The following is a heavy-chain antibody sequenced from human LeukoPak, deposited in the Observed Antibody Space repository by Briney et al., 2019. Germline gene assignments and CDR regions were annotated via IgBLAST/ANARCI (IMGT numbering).Heavy chain of an antibody. CDR2: IYTSGST. J-gene: IGHJ4*02. V-gene: IGHV4-4*07. Sequence: SETLSLTCTVSGGSISSYYWSWIRQPAGKGLEWIGRIYTSGSTNYNPSLKSRVTMSVDTSKNQFSLKLSSVTAADTAVYYCARAGGCSSTSCSSFDYWGQGTLVTVSS. D-gene: IGHD2-2*01. CDR3: ARAGGCSSTSCSSFDY. CDR1: GGSISSYY.